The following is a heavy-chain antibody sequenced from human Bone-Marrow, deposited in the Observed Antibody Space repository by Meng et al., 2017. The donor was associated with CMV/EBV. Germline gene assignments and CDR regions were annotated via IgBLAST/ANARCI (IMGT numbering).Heavy chain of an antibody. CDR1: GLSFSSYV. CDR2: IILSGGST. V-gene: IGHV3-23*01. J-gene: IGHJ4*02. D-gene: IGHD6-6*01. CDR3: ARGASLDY. Sequence: GESLKISCAASGLSFSSYVMSWVRQPPGKGLEWVSSIILSGGSTYYADSAKGRFTISRDNSKNTLYLQMNSLRAEDTAVYYCARGASLDYWGQGTLVTVSS.